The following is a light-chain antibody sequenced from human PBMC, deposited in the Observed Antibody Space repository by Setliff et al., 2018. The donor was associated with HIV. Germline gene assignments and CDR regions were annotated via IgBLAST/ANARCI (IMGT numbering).Light chain of an antibody. Sequence: DIQMTQSPYTLSASVGDRVTITCRASQSISSWLAWYQQKPGKAPKLLIYKASTLESGVPSRFSGSGFGTEFTLTISSLQPDDSATYYCQQYQSYSITFGQGTRLEIK. J-gene: IGKJ5*01. CDR3: QQYQSYSIT. CDR1: QSISSW. CDR2: KAS. V-gene: IGKV1-5*03.